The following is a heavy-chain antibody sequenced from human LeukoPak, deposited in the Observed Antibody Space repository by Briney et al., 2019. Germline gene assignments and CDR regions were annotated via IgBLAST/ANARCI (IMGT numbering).Heavy chain of an antibody. J-gene: IGHJ4*02. V-gene: IGHV3-23*01. Sequence: SGGSLRLSCAASGFTFSSYAMSWVRQAPGKGLEWVSAISGSGGSTYYADSVKGRFTISRDNSKNTLYLQMNRLRAEDTAVYYCAKARRSACSSTSCYPFDYWGQGTLVTVSS. CDR1: GFTFSSYA. CDR3: AKARRSACSSTSCYPFDY. CDR2: ISGSGGST. D-gene: IGHD2-2*01.